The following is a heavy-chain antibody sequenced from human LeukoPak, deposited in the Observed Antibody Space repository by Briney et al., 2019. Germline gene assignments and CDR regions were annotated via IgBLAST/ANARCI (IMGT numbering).Heavy chain of an antibody. D-gene: IGHD3-10*01. J-gene: IGHJ4*02. CDR3: AREYGSGSYYNY. Sequence: ASVKVSCKASGYTFIAYYIHWVRQAPGQGLEWMGWINPNSGGTKYAQKFQGWVTMTRDTSINTAYMELSSLRSDDTAVYYCAREYGSGSYYNYWGQGTLVTVSS. CDR1: GYTFIAYY. CDR2: INPNSGGT. V-gene: IGHV1-2*04.